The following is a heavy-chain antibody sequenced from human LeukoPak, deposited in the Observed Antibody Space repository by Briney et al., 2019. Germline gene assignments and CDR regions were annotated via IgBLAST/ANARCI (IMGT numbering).Heavy chain of an antibody. CDR3: AREMGDFVPSAFEV. Sequence: GRSLRLSCAASGFTFTSYGMQWVRQAPGKGLEWVSLIWYDGRDKHYADSVKGRFTISRDNSKNTVYLQMNSLRAEDTAVYYCAREMGDFVPSAFEVWGQGTTVT. D-gene: IGHD2-21*02. CDR2: IWYDGRDK. J-gene: IGHJ3*01. V-gene: IGHV3-33*01. CDR1: GFTFTSYG.